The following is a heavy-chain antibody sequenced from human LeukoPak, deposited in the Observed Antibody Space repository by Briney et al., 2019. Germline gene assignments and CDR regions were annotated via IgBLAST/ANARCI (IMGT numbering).Heavy chain of an antibody. CDR1: GGTFISYA. V-gene: IGHV1-69*01. J-gene: IGHJ6*02. D-gene: IGHD2-2*01. CDR2: IIPIFGTA. CDR3: AREPGYCSSTSCSNYYYYGMDV. Sequence: GSSVKVSCKASGGTFISYAISWVRQAPGQGLEWMGGIIPIFGTANYAQKFQGRVTITADESTSTAYMELSSLRSEDTAVYYCAREPGYCSSTSCSNYYYYGMDVWGQGTTVTVSS.